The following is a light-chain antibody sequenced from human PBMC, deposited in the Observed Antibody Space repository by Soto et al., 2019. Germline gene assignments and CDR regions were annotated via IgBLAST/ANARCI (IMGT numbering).Light chain of an antibody. Sequence: DIQMIQSPSTLSASVGDRVTITCRASQSISSWLAWYQQKPGKAPKLLIYDVSSLESGVPSRFSGSGSGTEVTLTISSLQPDDFATYYCQQYNTYPWTFGQGTKVEIK. V-gene: IGKV1-5*01. CDR2: DVS. CDR3: QQYNTYPWT. J-gene: IGKJ1*01. CDR1: QSISSW.